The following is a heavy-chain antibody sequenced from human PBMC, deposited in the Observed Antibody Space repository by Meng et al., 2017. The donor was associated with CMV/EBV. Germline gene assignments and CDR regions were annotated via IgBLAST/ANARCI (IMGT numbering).Heavy chain of an antibody. CDR2: LNPGGGST. V-gene: IGHV1-46*01. D-gene: IGHD3-10*01. CDR3: ARDRGMVRGALVDY. Sequence: VLSLMSADEEKKTGASVKVSSKDSGYTFTSYYMHWERQDPGQGLVWMGILNPGGGSTRYAQKFQGRVTMTRDKSTSTVYIELRSLRSADTAVYYCARDRGMVRGALVDYWGQGTLVTVSS. J-gene: IGHJ4*02. CDR1: GYTFTSYY.